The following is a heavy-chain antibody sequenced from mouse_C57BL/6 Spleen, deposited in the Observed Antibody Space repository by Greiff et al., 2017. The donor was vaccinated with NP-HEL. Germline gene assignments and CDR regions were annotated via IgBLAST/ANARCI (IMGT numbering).Heavy chain of an antibody. Sequence: VQRVESGAELVKPGASVKMSCKASGYTFTSYWITWVKQRPGQGLEWIGDIYPGSGSTNYNEKFKSKATLTVDTSSSTAYMQLSSLTSEDSAVYYCARNYGSRNFDYWGQGTTLTVSS. V-gene: IGHV1-55*01. CDR3: ARNYGSRNFDY. CDR1: GYTFTSYW. CDR2: IYPGSGST. D-gene: IGHD1-1*01. J-gene: IGHJ2*01.